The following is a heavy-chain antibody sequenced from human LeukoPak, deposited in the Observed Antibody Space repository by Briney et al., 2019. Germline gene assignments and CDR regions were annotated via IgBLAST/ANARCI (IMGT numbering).Heavy chain of an antibody. CDR3: ARAPSPYYIDY. J-gene: IGHJ4*02. CDR1: GGTSSTYT. CDR2: IIPIFGTA. Sequence: SVKVSCKASGGTSSTYTIIWVRQAPGQGLEWMGGIIPIFGTANYAQKFQGRVTITADESTSTAYMELSSLRSEDTAVYYCARAPSPYYIDYWGQGTLVTVSS. D-gene: IGHD3-10*01. V-gene: IGHV1-69*13.